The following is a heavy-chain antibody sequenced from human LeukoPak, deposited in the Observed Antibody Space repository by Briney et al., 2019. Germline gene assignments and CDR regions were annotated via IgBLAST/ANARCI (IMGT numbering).Heavy chain of an antibody. CDR3: ARATERYCVWWFDP. CDR1: GGSISSSNW. V-gene: IGHV4-4*02. Sequence: SETLSLTCAVSGGSISSSNWWSWVRQPPGKGLEWIGEIYHSGSTNYNPSLKSRVTISVDKSKNQFSLKLSSVTAADTAVYYCARATERYCVWWFDPWGQGTLVTVSS. J-gene: IGHJ5*02. D-gene: IGHD3-9*01. CDR2: IYHSGST.